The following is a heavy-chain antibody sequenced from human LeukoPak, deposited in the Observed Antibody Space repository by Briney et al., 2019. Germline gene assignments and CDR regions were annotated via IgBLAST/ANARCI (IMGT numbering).Heavy chain of an antibody. D-gene: IGHD6-13*01. CDR3: ARGLAAAG. Sequence: PSETLSLTCTVSGGSISSNSHYWGWIRQPPGKGLEWIGNIYYSGSTYYNPSLKSRVTISVDTSKNQFSLKLSSVTAADTAVYYCARGLAAAGWGQGTLVTVSS. CDR2: IYYSGST. V-gene: IGHV4-39*01. CDR1: GGSISSNSHY. J-gene: IGHJ4*02.